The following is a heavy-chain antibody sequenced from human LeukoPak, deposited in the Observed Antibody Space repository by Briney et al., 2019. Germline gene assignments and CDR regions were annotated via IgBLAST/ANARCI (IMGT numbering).Heavy chain of an antibody. J-gene: IGHJ6*03. Sequence: SETLSLTCTVSGGSINNYYWSWIRQPPGKGMEDIGHIFYSGFTNYNPSLKSRVTISVDTSKNQFSLKLSSVTAADTAVYCCARGGRIAAAGPSPYYYYMDVWGKGTTVTVSS. V-gene: IGHV4-59*01. D-gene: IGHD6-13*01. CDR2: IFYSGFT. CDR1: GGSINNYY. CDR3: ARGGRIAAAGPSPYYYYMDV.